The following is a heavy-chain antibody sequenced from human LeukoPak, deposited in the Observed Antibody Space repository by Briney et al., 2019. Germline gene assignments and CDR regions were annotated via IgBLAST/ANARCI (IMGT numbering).Heavy chain of an antibody. CDR1: GGSFSGYY. D-gene: IGHD1-26*01. V-gene: IGHV4-34*01. CDR2: INRSGST. Sequence: PSEALSLTCAVYGGSFSGYYWSWIRQPPGKGLEWIGEINRSGSTNYNPSLKSRVTISVDTSKNQFSLKLSSVTAADTAVYYCARYRIGDYYYYYGMDVWGQGTTVTVSS. J-gene: IGHJ6*02. CDR3: ARYRIGDYYYYYGMDV.